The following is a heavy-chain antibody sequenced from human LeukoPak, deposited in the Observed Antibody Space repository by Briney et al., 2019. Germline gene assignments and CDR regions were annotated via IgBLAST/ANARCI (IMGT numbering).Heavy chain of an antibody. CDR2: IIPILGIA. Sequence: SVTVSCKASGGTFSSYAISWVRQAPGQGLEWMGRIIPILGIANYAQKFQGGVTITADKSTSTAYMELSSLRSEDTAVYYCARGISVVVPAAIGWFDPWGQGTLVTVSS. CDR1: GGTFSSYA. J-gene: IGHJ5*02. D-gene: IGHD2-2*02. CDR3: ARGISVVVPAAIGWFDP. V-gene: IGHV1-69*04.